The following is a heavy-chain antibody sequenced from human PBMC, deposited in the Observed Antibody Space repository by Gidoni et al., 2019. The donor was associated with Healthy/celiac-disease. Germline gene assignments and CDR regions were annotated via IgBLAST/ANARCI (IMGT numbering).Heavy chain of an antibody. Sequence: EVQLVESGGGLIQPGGSLSLSCAASGFTVSSNYMSWVRQAPGKGLEWVSVIYSGGSTYYADSVKGRFTISRDNAKNTLYLQMNSLRAEDTAVYYCARGTNSGSYGYWYFDLWGRGTLVTVSS. CDR1: GFTVSSNY. V-gene: IGHV3-53*01. CDR2: IYSGGST. CDR3: ARGTNSGSYGYWYFDL. J-gene: IGHJ2*01. D-gene: IGHD1-26*01.